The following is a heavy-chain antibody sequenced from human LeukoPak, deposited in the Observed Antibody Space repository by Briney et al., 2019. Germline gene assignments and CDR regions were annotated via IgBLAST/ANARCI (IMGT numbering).Heavy chain of an antibody. D-gene: IGHD4-11*01. CDR1: GYPFTSYG. Sequence: AAVKVSCKPSGYPFTSYGNIWVRQAPGQRLEWMGWISAYNVNTNDAQKLQGRVTMTTDTSTTTAYMELRSLTSDDTAVYYCARVPVSGPGARFDYWGQGTLVTVSS. V-gene: IGHV1-18*01. CDR2: ISAYNVNT. CDR3: ARVPVSGPGARFDY. J-gene: IGHJ4*02.